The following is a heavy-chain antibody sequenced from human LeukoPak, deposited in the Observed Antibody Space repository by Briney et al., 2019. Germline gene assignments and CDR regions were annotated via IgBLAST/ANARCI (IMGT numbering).Heavy chain of an antibody. J-gene: IGHJ3*02. CDR1: GFTFDDYA. V-gene: IGHV3-9*01. D-gene: IGHD6-13*01. CDR2: ISWNSGSI. CDR3: AKDMGYSSSWSDAFDI. Sequence: AGGSLRLSCAASGFTFDDYAMHWVRQAPGKGLEWVSGISWNSGSIGYADSVKGRFTISRDNAKNSLYLQMNSLRAEDTALYYCAKDMGYSSSWSDAFDIWGQGTMVTVSS.